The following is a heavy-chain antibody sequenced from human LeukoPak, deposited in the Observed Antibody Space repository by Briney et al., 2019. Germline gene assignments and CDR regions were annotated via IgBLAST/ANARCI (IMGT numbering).Heavy chain of an antibody. D-gene: IGHD6-13*01. V-gene: IGHV3-74*03. CDR3: TTVLSSNRYNLCDN. Sequence: GGSLRLSCAASGFTFSRYWMHWVRQAPGKGLMWVSRISPDGSTTLYADSVKGRFTISRDNAKNTLYLQMNSLGAEDTAVYYCTTVLSSNRYNLCDNWGQGTLVTVSS. CDR2: ISPDGSTT. CDR1: GFTFSRYW. J-gene: IGHJ4*02.